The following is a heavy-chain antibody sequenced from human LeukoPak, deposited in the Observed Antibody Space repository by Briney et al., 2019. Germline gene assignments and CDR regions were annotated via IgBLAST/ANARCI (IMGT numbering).Heavy chain of an antibody. CDR1: GGSITSDAYY. V-gene: IGHV3-53*01. D-gene: IGHD6-13*01. Sequence: PSETLSLTCTVSGGSITSDAYYWSWIRQPPGKGLEWVSIIYSGGSTYYADSVKGRFTISRDNSKNTLYLQMNSLRAEDTAVYYCARLGSSSWEFDYWGQGTLVTVSS. J-gene: IGHJ4*02. CDR3: ARLGSSSWEFDY. CDR2: IYSGGST.